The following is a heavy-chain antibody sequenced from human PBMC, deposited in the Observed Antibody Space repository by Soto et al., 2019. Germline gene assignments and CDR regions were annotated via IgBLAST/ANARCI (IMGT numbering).Heavy chain of an antibody. J-gene: IGHJ4*02. CDR2: MNPNSAKT. D-gene: IGHD2-15*01. CDR1: GYTFTDYD. CDR3: TRGGGAYSLDH. V-gene: IGHV1-8*02. Sequence: ASVKVSCKPSGYTFTDYDINLVRQATGQGLEWMGWMNPNSAKTGYARNFQGRVTMTSNTSISTAYMELNSLRSEDTAVYYCTRGGGAYSLDHWGQGTLVTVSS.